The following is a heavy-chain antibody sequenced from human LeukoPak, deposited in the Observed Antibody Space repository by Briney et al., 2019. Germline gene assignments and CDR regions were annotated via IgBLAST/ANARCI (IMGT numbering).Heavy chain of an antibody. Sequence: GGSLRLSCAASGFTFSNAWMSWVRQAPGKGLEWVANIKQDGSAKYYVDSVKGRFTISRDNAKNSLYLHMNSLGAEDTAMYYCASSHSYWLGFSSAFDIWGQGTMVTVSS. D-gene: IGHD6-19*01. CDR1: GFTFSNAW. CDR3: ASSHSYWLGFSSAFDI. V-gene: IGHV3-7*01. CDR2: IKQDGSAK. J-gene: IGHJ3*02.